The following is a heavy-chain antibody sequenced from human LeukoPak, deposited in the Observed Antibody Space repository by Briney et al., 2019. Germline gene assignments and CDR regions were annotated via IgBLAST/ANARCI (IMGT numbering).Heavy chain of an antibody. D-gene: IGHD6-13*01. CDR2: IYYSGST. J-gene: IGHJ4*02. CDR1: GGSISSSSYY. Sequence: SETLSLTCTVSGGSISSSSYYWGWIRQPPGKGPEWIGSIYYSGSTYYNPSLKSRVTISVDTSKNQFSLKLSSVTAADTAVYYCARVKSYPYSSSPGFDYWGQGTLVTVSS. CDR3: ARVKSYPYSSSPGFDY. V-gene: IGHV4-39*07.